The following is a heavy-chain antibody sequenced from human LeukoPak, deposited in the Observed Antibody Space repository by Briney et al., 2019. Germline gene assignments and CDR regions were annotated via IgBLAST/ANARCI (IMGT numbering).Heavy chain of an antibody. CDR2: INHSGST. J-gene: IGHJ6*03. CDR1: GGSLSGYY. Sequence: PSETLSLTCAVYGGSLSGYYWSWIRQPPGKGLEWIGEINHSGSTNYNPSLKSRVTISVDTSKNQFSLKLSSVTAADTAVYYCARGPRGYYYYYYMDVWGKGTTVTVSS. V-gene: IGHV4-34*01. CDR3: ARGPRGYYYYYYMDV.